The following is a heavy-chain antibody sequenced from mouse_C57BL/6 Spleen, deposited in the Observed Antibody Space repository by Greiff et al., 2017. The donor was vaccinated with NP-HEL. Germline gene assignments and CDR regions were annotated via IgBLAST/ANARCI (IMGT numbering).Heavy chain of an antibody. J-gene: IGHJ4*01. D-gene: IGHD2-5*01. V-gene: IGHV1-52*01. CDR3: AKEWAYSNCAIDY. CDR1: GYTFTSYW. CDR2: IDPSDSET. Sequence: VQLQQSGAELVRPGSSVKLSCTASGYTFTSYWMHWVKQRPIQGLEWIGNIDPSDSETYYNQKFKDKATLTVDKSSSTAYMQLSSLTSEDSAVYYGAKEWAYSNCAIDYWGQGTSVTVSS.